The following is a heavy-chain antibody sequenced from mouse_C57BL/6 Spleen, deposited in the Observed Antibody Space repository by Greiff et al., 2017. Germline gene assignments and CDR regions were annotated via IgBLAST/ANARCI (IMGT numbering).Heavy chain of an antibody. CDR3: ARGGGITSNYFDY. CDR1: GYTFTSYW. V-gene: IGHV1-55*01. D-gene: IGHD1-1*01. Sequence: QVHVKQSGAELVKPGASVKMSCKASGYTFTSYWITWVKQRPGQGLEWIGDIYPGSGSTNYNEKFKSKATLTVDTSSSTAYMQLSSLTSEDSAVYYCARGGGITSNYFDYWGQGTTLTVSS. CDR2: IYPGSGST. J-gene: IGHJ2*01.